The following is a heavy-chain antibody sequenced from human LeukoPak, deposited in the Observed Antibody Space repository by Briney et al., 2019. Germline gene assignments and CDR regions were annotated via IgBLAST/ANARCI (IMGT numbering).Heavy chain of an antibody. V-gene: IGHV1-2*02. CDR1: GYTFTGYY. D-gene: IGHD3-3*01. CDR3: ARVKYDFWSGYYHY. Sequence: GASVKVSCKPSGYTFTGYYTDWVRQAPGQGLEWMGWINPNSGDTHYAQKFQGRVTMTRDSSINAAYMELTRLRSDDTAVYYCARVKYDFWSGYYHYWGQGTLVTVSS. J-gene: IGHJ4*02. CDR2: INPNSGDT.